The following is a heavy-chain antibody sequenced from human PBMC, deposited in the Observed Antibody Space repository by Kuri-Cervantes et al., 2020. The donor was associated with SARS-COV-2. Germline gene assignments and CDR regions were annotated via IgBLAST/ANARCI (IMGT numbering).Heavy chain of an antibody. Sequence: GESLKISCTASGFTFSSHCMSWVRQAPGKGLEWVANIKEDGSEKHYVDSVKGRFTISRDNAKNSLYLQMNSLRAEDTAVYYCAKDLLGGLHPFDHWGQGTLVTVSS. CDR2: IKEDGSEK. J-gene: IGHJ4*02. D-gene: IGHD4-11*01. CDR1: GFTFSSHC. CDR3: AKDLLGGLHPFDH. V-gene: IGHV3-7*01.